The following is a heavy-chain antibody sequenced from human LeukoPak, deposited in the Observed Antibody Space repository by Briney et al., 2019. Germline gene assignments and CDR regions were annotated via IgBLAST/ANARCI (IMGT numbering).Heavy chain of an antibody. V-gene: IGHV3-66*01. CDR1: GFTVSSNY. Sequence: PPGGSLRLSCAASGFTVSSNYMSWVRQAPGKGLEWVSVIYSGGSTYYADSVKGRFTISRDNSKNTLYLQMNSLRAEDMAVYYCARDIAAAAYFDYWGQGTLVTVSS. CDR3: ARDIAAAAYFDY. J-gene: IGHJ4*02. D-gene: IGHD6-13*01. CDR2: IYSGGST.